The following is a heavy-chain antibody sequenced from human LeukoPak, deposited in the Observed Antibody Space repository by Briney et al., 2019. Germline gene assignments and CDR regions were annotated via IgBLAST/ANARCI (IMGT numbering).Heavy chain of an antibody. CDR2: IRYDGSNK. D-gene: IGHD1-26*01. CDR3: AKDQGIVGATTFDY. V-gene: IGHV3-30*02. Sequence: PGGSLRLSCVASGFTFSSYGMHWVRQAPGKGLEWVAFIRYDGSNKYYADSVKGRFTISRDNSKNTLYLQMNSLRAEDTAVYYCAKDQGIVGATTFDYWGQGTLVTVSS. CDR1: GFTFSSYG. J-gene: IGHJ4*02.